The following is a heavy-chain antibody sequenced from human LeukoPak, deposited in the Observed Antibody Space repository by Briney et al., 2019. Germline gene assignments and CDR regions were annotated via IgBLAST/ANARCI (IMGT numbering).Heavy chain of an antibody. CDR3: ATQGTGATRYFDY. CDR1: GGSISSSSYY. Sequence: PSETLSLTCTVSGGSISSSSYYWGWIRQPPGKGLEWIGSIYYSGSTYYNPSLKSRVTISVDTSKNQFSLKLSSVTAADTAVYYCATQGTGATRYFDYWGQGTLVTVSS. CDR2: IYYSGST. V-gene: IGHV4-39*07. J-gene: IGHJ4*02. D-gene: IGHD1-14*01.